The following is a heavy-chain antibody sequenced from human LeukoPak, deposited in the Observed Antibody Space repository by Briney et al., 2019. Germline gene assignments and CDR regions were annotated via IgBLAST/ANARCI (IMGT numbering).Heavy chain of an antibody. CDR1: GFTFSSYA. CDR2: IRYDGTNK. J-gene: IGHJ4*02. D-gene: IGHD3-22*01. CDR3: AKVPYCYDSSGSYYFDY. V-gene: IGHV3-30*02. Sequence: GGSLRLSCAASGFTFSSYAMHWVRQAPGKGLEWVAFIRYDGTNKYYADSVRGRFTISRDNSKNTLYLQMNSLRVEDTAVYYCAKVPYCYDSSGSYYFDYWGQGTLVTVSS.